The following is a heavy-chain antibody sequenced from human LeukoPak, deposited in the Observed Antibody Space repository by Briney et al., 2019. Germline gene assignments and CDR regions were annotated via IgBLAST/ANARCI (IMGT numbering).Heavy chain of an antibody. D-gene: IGHD3-10*01. CDR3: ASGYGSGSYYDEYWFDP. V-gene: IGHV4-38-2*01. CDR1: GYSISSGYC. J-gene: IGHJ5*02. CDR2: IYHSGST. Sequence: SETLSLTCAVSGYSISSGYCWGWIRQPPGKGLEWIGSIYHSGSTYYNPSLKSRVTISVDTSKNQFSLKLSSVTAADTAVYYCASGYGSGSYYDEYWFDPWGQGTLVTVSS.